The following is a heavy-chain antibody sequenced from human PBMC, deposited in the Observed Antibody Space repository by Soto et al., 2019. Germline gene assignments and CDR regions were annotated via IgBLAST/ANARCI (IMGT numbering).Heavy chain of an antibody. D-gene: IGHD3-3*01. V-gene: IGHV3-23*01. CDR1: GFTFSSYA. Sequence: GGSLRLSCAASGFTFSSYAMSWVRQAPGKGLEWVSAISGSGGSTYYADSVKGRFTISRDNSKNTLYLQMNSLRAEDTAVYYCAKDRSPDRFLEWHPFDPWGQGTLVTVSS. CDR3: AKDRSPDRFLEWHPFDP. CDR2: ISGSGGST. J-gene: IGHJ5*02.